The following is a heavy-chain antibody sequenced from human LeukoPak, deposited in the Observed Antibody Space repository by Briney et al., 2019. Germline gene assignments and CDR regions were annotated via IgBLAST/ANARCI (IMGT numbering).Heavy chain of an antibody. CDR1: GFTFDDYA. Sequence: GGSLRLSCAASGFTFDDYAMHWVRQAPGKGLEWVSGISWNSGSIGYADSVKGRFTISRDNAKDSLYLQMNSLRAEDTALDYRGKGRSSSWVIDYWGQGTLVTVSS. CDR2: ISWNSGSI. J-gene: IGHJ4*02. V-gene: IGHV3-9*01. CDR3: GKGRSSSWVIDY. D-gene: IGHD6-6*01.